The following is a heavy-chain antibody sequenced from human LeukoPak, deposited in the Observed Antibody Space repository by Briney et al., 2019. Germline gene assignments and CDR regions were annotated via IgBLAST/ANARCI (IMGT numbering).Heavy chain of an antibody. V-gene: IGHV4-59*08. CDR3: ARRSSGWYWFDP. D-gene: IGHD6-19*01. J-gene: IGHJ5*02. Sequence: PSETLSLTCTVSGGSISSYYWSLIRQPPGKGLEWIGYIYYSGSTNYNPSLKSRVTISVDTSKNQFSLKLSSVTAADTAVYYCARRSSGWYWFDPWGQGTLVTVSS. CDR2: IYYSGST. CDR1: GGSISSYY.